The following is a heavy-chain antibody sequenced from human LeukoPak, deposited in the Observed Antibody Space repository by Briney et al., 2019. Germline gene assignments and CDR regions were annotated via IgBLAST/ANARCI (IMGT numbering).Heavy chain of an antibody. D-gene: IGHD5-12*01. CDR1: GFTFSSYW. Sequence: GGPLRLSCAASGFTFSSYWMSWVRQAPGKGLEWVANIKQDGSEKYYVDSVKGRFTISRDNAKNSLYLQMNSLRAEDTAVYYCARGIVATIDYFDYWGQGTLVTVSS. CDR2: IKQDGSEK. CDR3: ARGIVATIDYFDY. J-gene: IGHJ4*02. V-gene: IGHV3-7*03.